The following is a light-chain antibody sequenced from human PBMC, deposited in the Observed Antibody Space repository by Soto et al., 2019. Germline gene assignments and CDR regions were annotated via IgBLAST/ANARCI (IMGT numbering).Light chain of an antibody. CDR2: EVD. CDR1: GGDIGRYDF. CDR3: SAYAGGNIVI. V-gene: IGLV2-8*01. Sequence: QSALTQPPSASGSPGQSVTISCSGTGGDIGRYDFVSWYQQYPGKVPKLLIYEVDKRPSGVPDRFSGSKSGDRASLTVSGLRPEDDADYHCSAYAGGNIVIFGGGTKLTVL. J-gene: IGLJ2*01.